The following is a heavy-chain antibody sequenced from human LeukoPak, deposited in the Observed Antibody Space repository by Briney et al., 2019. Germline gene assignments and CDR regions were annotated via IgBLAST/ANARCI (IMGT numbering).Heavy chain of an antibody. CDR1: GFTFSSYG. CDR2: ISYDGSNK. D-gene: IGHD5-12*01. Sequence: GGSLRLSCAASGFTFSSYGMHWVRQAPGKGLEWVAVISYDGSNKYYADSVKGRFTISRNNSKNTLYLQMNSLRAEDTAVYYCARGGSGYDFDFWGQGTLVTVSS. CDR3: ARGGSGYDFDF. V-gene: IGHV3-30*03. J-gene: IGHJ4*02.